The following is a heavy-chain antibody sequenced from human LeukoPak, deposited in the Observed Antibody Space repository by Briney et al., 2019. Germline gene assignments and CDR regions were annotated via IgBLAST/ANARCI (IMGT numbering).Heavy chain of an antibody. CDR1: GGSISSSSYY. J-gene: IGHJ2*01. CDR2: IYYSGST. CDR3: ARDLANWGNWYFDL. Sequence: PSETLSLTCTVSGGSISSSSYYWGWIRQPPGKGLEWIGSIYYSGSTYYNPSLKSRVTISVDTSKNQFSLKLSSVTAADTAVYYCARDLANWGNWYFDLWGRGTLVTVSS. D-gene: IGHD7-27*01. V-gene: IGHV4-39*07.